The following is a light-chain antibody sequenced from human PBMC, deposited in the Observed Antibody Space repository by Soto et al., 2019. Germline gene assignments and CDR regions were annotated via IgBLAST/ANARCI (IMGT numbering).Light chain of an antibody. J-gene: IGKJ2*01. CDR1: QSVSSSY. V-gene: IGKV3-20*01. CDR3: QQYGSSPLYT. Sequence: EIVLTQSPGTLSLSPGERATLSCRASQSVSSSYLAWYQQKPGQAPRLLIHGASSRATGIADRFSGSGSGTDFTLTIIRLEPEDFAVYYCQQYGSSPLYTFGQGTKLEI. CDR2: GAS.